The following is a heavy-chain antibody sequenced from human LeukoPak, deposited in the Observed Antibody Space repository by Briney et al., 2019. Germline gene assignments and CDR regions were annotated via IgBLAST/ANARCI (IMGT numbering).Heavy chain of an antibody. Sequence: GGSLRLSCAASGFTFSSYGMYWARQAPGKGLEWVAFIRYDGSKNYYADSVKGRFTMSRDNTKNMLYLQMNSLRIEDTAVYYCATDTRFAFDIWGQGTMVTVSS. CDR2: IRYDGSKN. D-gene: IGHD3-16*01. V-gene: IGHV3-30*02. J-gene: IGHJ3*02. CDR3: ATDTRFAFDI. CDR1: GFTFSSYG.